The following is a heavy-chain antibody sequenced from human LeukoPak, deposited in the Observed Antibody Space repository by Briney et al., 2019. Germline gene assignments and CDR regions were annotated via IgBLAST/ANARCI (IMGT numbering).Heavy chain of an antibody. CDR2: INHSGST. CDR1: GGSFSGCY. J-gene: IGHJ4*02. Sequence: SETLSLTCGVYGGSFSGCYWSWIRQPPGKGLEWFGEINHSGSTNYNPSLKSRVTISVDTSKNQFSLKLNSVTAADTAVYYCARQAAVPGEEKFDYWGQGTLVTVSS. D-gene: IGHD6-19*01. V-gene: IGHV4-34*01. CDR3: ARQAAVPGEEKFDY.